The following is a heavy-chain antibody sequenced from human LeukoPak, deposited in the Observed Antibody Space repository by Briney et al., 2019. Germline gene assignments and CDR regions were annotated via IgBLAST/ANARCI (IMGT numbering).Heavy chain of an antibody. D-gene: IGHD2-21*01. CDR3: AKYCGGDCYGMDV. Sequence: PGGSLRLSCAASGLTFSNYWMDWVRQAPGKGLEWVANIKQDGSEKDYVDSVKGRFTISRDNAKNSLYLQMNSLRAEDTAVYYCAKYCGGDCYGMDVWGQGTTVTVSS. CDR1: GLTFSNYW. CDR2: IKQDGSEK. J-gene: IGHJ6*02. V-gene: IGHV3-7*01.